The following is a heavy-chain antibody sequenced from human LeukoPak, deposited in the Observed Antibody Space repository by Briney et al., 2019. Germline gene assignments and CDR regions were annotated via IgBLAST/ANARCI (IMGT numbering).Heavy chain of an antibody. V-gene: IGHV1-2*02. CDR1: GYTFTSNA. CDR3: ARNPTVTIGGYYYYMDV. D-gene: IGHD4-17*01. CDR2: INPNSGGT. Sequence: GASVKVSCKASGYTFTSNALNWVRQSPGQGLEWMGWINPNSGGTNYAQKFQGRVTMTRDTSISTAYMELSRLRSDDTAVYYCARNPTVTIGGYYYYMDVWGKGTTVTVSS. J-gene: IGHJ6*03.